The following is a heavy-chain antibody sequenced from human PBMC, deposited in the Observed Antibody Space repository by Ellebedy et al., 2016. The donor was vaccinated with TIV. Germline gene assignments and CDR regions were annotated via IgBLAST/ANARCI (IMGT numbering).Heavy chain of an antibody. J-gene: IGHJ4*02. CDR2: IKQDGSEK. V-gene: IGHV3-7*01. CDR1: GFTFDDYA. D-gene: IGHD4-17*01. CDR3: ARDYGGRY. Sequence: GESLKISCAASGFTFDDYAMHWVRQAPGKGLEWVANIKQDGSEKYYVDSVKGRFTISRDNAKNSLYLQMNSLKAEDTAVYYCARDYGGRYWGQGTLVTVSS.